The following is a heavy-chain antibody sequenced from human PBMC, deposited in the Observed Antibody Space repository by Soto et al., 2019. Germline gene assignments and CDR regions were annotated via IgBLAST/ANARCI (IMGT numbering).Heavy chain of an antibody. J-gene: IGHJ6*02. CDR2: IIPIPGTT. D-gene: IGHD3-3*02. Sequence: QVHLVQSGAEVKKPGSSVKVSCKASGGTLNTNAISWVRQAPGQGLEWMGGIIPIPGTTNYAQKFEGRVRFTADESTNTVFMELSGLTSDDTAIYYCAGRRGTPDRPGPTIFHYYYGLAVWGQGTTVTVSS. CDR1: GGTLNTNA. V-gene: IGHV1-69*01. CDR3: AGRRGTPDRPGPTIFHYYYGLAV.